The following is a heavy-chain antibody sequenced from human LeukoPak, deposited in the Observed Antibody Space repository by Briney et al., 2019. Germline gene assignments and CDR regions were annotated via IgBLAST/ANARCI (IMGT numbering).Heavy chain of an antibody. CDR1: GFTFSSYA. V-gene: IGHV3-30-3*01. CDR3: ASTDY. Sequence: GGSLRLSCAASGFTFSSYAMSWVRQAPGKGLEWVAVISYDGSNKYYADSVKGRFTISRDNSKNTLYLQMNSLRAEDTAVYYCASTDYWGQGTLVTVSS. CDR2: ISYDGSNK. J-gene: IGHJ4*02.